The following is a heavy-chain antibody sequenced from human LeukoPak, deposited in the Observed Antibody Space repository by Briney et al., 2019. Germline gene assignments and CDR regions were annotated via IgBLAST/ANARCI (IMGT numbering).Heavy chain of an antibody. J-gene: IGHJ6*02. Sequence: PGGSLRLSCAASGFTFSSYGMHWVRQAPGKGLEWVAVIWYDGSNKYYADSVKGRFTISRDNSKNTLYLQMNSLRAEDTAVYYCARDTRPLQHYYYGMDVWGQGTTVTVSS. V-gene: IGHV3-33*01. CDR2: IWYDGSNK. CDR1: GFTFSSYG. D-gene: IGHD6-6*01. CDR3: ARDTRPLQHYYYGMDV.